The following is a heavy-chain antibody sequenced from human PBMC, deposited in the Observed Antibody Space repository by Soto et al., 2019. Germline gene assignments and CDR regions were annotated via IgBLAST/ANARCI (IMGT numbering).Heavy chain of an antibody. V-gene: IGHV1-69*06. D-gene: IGHD6-19*01. CDR3: ARDTSDSTGHDRYYYYGLDV. Sequence: SVKVSCKASGGTFSNYAISWVRQAPGQGLEWMGGVVPIFGTTNYAQMFQGRVTISADKFTSTAYMELSSLRSEDTAVYYCARDTSDSTGHDRYYYYGLDVWGQGTTVTVSS. CDR1: GGTFSNYA. CDR2: VVPIFGTT. J-gene: IGHJ6*02.